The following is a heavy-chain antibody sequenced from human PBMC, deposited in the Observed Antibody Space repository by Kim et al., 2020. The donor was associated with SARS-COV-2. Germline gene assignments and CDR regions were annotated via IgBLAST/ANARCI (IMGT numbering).Heavy chain of an antibody. J-gene: IGHJ3*01. D-gene: IGHD1-26*01. V-gene: IGHV5-10-1*01. CDR2: IDPSDSYT. CDR1: GYSFTSYW. CDR3: ARQDGGRWMIIHRGPPFDV. Sequence: GESLKISCKGSGYSFTSYWISWVRQMPGKGLEWMGRIDPSDSYTNYSPSFQGHVTISADKSISTAYLQWSSLKASDTAMYYCARQDGGRWMIIHRGPPFDVWGQGTMVTVSS.